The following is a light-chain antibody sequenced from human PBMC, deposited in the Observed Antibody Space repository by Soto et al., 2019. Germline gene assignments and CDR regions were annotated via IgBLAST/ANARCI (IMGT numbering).Light chain of an antibody. J-gene: IGLJ2*01. Sequence: SYELTQPPSVSVAPGQTARITCGGDSIGSKSVYWYQQRPGQAPVLVVYDDRHRPSGIPERFYGSNSGSTATLTINRVEAGDEADYYCHVWHTSPDHVVLGGGTKLTVL. CDR1: SIGSKS. CDR3: HVWHTSPDHVV. CDR2: DDR. V-gene: IGLV3-21*02.